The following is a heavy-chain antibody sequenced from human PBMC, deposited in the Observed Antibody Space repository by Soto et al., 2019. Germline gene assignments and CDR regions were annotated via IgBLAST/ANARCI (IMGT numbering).Heavy chain of an antibody. CDR2: INNGGGT. Sequence: ASVKVSCKASQYTFTNFYLHWVRQAPGQRPEWMGWINNGGGTIHAQKFQGRLSMTRDTSITTAYMELSRLSSDDTAFYYCATSSDWSPLLDYWGQGTLVTVSS. V-gene: IGHV1-2*02. CDR3: ATSSDWSPLLDY. CDR1: QYTFTNFY. J-gene: IGHJ4*02. D-gene: IGHD6-19*01.